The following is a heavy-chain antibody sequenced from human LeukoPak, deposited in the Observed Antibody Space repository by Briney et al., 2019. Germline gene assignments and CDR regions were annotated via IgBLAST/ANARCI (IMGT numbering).Heavy chain of an antibody. Sequence: PGGSLRLSCAASGFTFSSYWMIWVRQAPGKGLEWVAVISYDGSNKYYADSVKGRFTISRDNSKNTLYLQMNSLRAEDTAVYYCAKAWNYGVGWYFDLWGRGTLVTVSS. CDR1: GFTFSSYW. V-gene: IGHV3-30*18. CDR3: AKAWNYGVGWYFDL. D-gene: IGHD1-7*01. CDR2: ISYDGSNK. J-gene: IGHJ2*01.